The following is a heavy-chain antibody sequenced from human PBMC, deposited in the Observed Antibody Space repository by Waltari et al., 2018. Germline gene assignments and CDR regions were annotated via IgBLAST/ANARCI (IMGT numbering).Heavy chain of an antibody. J-gene: IGHJ3*02. CDR1: GFTFTNAW. D-gene: IGHD4-17*01. CDR3: TSLMTTVTNDAFDM. V-gene: IGHV3-15*07. Sequence: LVESGGDLVKPGGSIRLHCAGSGFTFTNAWMIWVRQAPGKGLEWVGLVKSQTEGGTIDYAAPVRGRFSISRDDSKNMVYLQMNSLQSGDTAMYYCTSLMTTVTNDAFDMWGQGTMVTVSS. CDR2: VKSQTEGGTI.